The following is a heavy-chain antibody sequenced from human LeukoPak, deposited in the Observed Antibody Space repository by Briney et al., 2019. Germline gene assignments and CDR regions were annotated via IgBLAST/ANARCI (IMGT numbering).Heavy chain of an antibody. Sequence: ILGIANYAQKFQGRVTITADKSTSTAYMELSSLRSEDTAVYYCARDSPYYYDSSGYNTPDYWGQGTLVTVSS. J-gene: IGHJ4*02. D-gene: IGHD3-22*01. CDR3: ARDSPYYYDSSGYNTPDY. V-gene: IGHV1-69*04. CDR2: ILGIA.